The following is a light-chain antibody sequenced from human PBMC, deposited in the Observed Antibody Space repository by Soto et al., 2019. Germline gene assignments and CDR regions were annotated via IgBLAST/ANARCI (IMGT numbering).Light chain of an antibody. Sequence: IQRTQSPSCLSASVGDRVTITCRAIHNRKTWLNWYQQRPGKAPKLLIYAASSLHSGVPSRFSGSGSGTHFTLTISSLQPEDFAIYYCQQSHDTPPTFGQGTKVDIK. CDR2: AAS. CDR3: QQSHDTPPT. CDR1: HNRKTW. J-gene: IGKJ1*01. V-gene: IGKV1-39*01.